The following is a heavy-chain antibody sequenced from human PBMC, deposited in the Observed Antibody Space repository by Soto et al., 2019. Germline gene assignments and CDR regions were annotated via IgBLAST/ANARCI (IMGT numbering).Heavy chain of an antibody. J-gene: IGHJ4*02. CDR2: ISSSSSYI. V-gene: IGHV3-21*01. Sequence: EVQLVESGGGLVKPGGSLRLSCAASGFTFSSYSMNWVRQAPGKGLEWVSSISSSSSYIYYADSVKGRFTISRDNAKNSLYLQMNSLRAEDTAVYYCARDQPVYSYGYVLGYWGQGTMVTVSS. CDR1: GFTFSSYS. CDR3: ARDQPVYSYGYVLGY. D-gene: IGHD5-18*01.